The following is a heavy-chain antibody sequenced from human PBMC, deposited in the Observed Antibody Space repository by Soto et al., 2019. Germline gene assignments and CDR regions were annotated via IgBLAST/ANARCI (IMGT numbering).Heavy chain of an antibody. D-gene: IGHD2-15*01. Sequence: SVKVSCKASRDTFSSYAITWVRQAPGQGLEWMGGIIPTFGSPKYAQNFQGRLTITADDSTYTAYMELVSLTSDDKAVYYCERAVVQKYNWFDPRGPATLVTVAS. CDR1: RDTFSSYA. CDR3: ERAVVQKYNWFDP. CDR2: IIPTFGSP. V-gene: IGHV1-69*13. J-gene: IGHJ5*02.